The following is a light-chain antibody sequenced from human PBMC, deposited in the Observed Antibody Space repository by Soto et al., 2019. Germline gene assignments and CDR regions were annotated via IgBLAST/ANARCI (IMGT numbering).Light chain of an antibody. V-gene: IGLV1-40*01. CDR3: QSYDSSLSAPYV. CDR1: SSNIGAGYD. J-gene: IGLJ1*01. Sequence: LTQPPSVSGAPGQRVTISCTGSSSNIGAGYDVHWYQHLPGTAPKLLIYDNSNRPSGVPDRFSGSKSGTSASLAITGLQAEDEADYYCQSYDSSLSAPYVFGTGTKVTVL. CDR2: DNS.